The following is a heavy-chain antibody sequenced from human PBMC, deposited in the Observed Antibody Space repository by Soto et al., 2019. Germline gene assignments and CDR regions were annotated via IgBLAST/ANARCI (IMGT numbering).Heavy chain of an antibody. Sequence: EVQLVESGGGLVKPGGSLRLSCTASGFTFSNVEMHWVRQAAGKGLEWVGGIKSKTDGGTTDYAAPVKGRFTISRDDSKNTLYRQMHSLKPEDTAVYYCVTVAYYERSGGQGTLVTVSS. CDR2: IKSKTDGGTT. J-gene: IGHJ4*02. CDR1: GFTFSNVE. V-gene: IGHV3-15*07. D-gene: IGHD3-3*01. CDR3: VTVAYYERS.